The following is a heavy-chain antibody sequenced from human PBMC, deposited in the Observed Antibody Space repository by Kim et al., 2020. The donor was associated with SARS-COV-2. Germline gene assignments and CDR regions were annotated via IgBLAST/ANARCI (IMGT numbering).Heavy chain of an antibody. V-gene: IGHV4-4*07. CDR2: IHISGKT. D-gene: IGHD6-19*01. Sequence: SETLSLTCTVSGGSISNYYWTWIRQPPGKPLEWIGYIHISGKTNYNPSPNSRVTMSVDTSKNQFSLKLTSVTAADTALYFCARDDSGWYNGYFFYNGLDVGGPGTTVTVSS. CDR3: ARDDSGWYNGYFFYNGLDV. J-gene: IGHJ6*02. CDR1: GGSISNYY.